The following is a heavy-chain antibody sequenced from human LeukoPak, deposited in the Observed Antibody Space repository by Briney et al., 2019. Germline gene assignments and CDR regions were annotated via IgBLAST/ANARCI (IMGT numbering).Heavy chain of an antibody. CDR1: GGSISSSSYY. CDR2: IYYSGST. V-gene: IGHV4-61*05. J-gene: IGHJ4*02. CDR3: ARTEYQSHFDY. D-gene: IGHD2-2*01. Sequence: PSETLSLTCTVSGGSISSSSYYWGWIRQPPGKGLEWIGYIYYSGSTNYNPSLKSRVTISVDTSKNQFSLKLSSVTAADTAVYYCARTEYQSHFDYWGQGTLVTVSS.